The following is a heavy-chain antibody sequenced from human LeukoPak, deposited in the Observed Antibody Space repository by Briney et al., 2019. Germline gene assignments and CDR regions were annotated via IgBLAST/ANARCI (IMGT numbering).Heavy chain of an antibody. D-gene: IGHD2-2*01. Sequence: PGGSLRLSCAASGFTFSSYEMDWVRQAPGKGLEWVSYISSSGSTIYYADSVKGRFTISRDNAKNSLYLQMNSLRAEDTAVYYCARDGCSSTSCYGYIWGQGTLVTVSS. J-gene: IGHJ4*02. V-gene: IGHV3-48*03. CDR3: ARDGCSSTSCYGYI. CDR2: ISSSGSTI. CDR1: GFTFSSYE.